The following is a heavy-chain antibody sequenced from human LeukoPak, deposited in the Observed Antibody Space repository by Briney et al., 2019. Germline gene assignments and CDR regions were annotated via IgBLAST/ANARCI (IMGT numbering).Heavy chain of an antibody. V-gene: IGHV3-30*18. J-gene: IGHJ4*02. D-gene: IGHD3-10*01. CDR3: AKGLWFGEFLHY. CDR2: ISDDGSNE. Sequence: PGRSLRLSCAASGFTFSYYGMHWVRQAPGKGLEWVAAISDDGSNEYYADSVKGRFTISRDNSKNTLYLQMNSLRAEDTAVYYCAKGLWFGEFLHYWGQGTLVTVSS. CDR1: GFTFSYYG.